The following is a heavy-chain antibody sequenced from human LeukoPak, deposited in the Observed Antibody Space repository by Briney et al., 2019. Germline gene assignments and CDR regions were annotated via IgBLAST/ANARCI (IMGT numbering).Heavy chain of an antibody. CDR1: GFTFSNYG. V-gene: IGHV3-30*02. CDR2: IRFDGSNK. CDR3: AKPSALGDYYYMDV. Sequence: GGSLRLSCAASGFTFSNYGMHWVRQAPGKGLKWVAFIRFDGSNKYYADSVKGRFTISRDNSKNTLYLQMHSLRAEDTAVYYCAKPSALGDYYYMDVWGKGTTVTISS. D-gene: IGHD1-26*01. J-gene: IGHJ6*03.